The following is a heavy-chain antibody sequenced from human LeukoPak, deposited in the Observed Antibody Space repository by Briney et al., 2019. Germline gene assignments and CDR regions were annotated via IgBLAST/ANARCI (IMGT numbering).Heavy chain of an antibody. D-gene: IGHD2-8*01. V-gene: IGHV4-59*12. J-gene: IGHJ3*02. CDR1: GGSISSYY. CDR2: IYYSGST. Sequence: SETLSLTCTVSGGSISSYYWSWIRQPPGKGLEWIGYIYYSGSTNYNPSLKSRVTISVDTSKNQFSLKLSSVTAADTAVYYCARRARMGHNAFDIWGQGTMVTVSS. CDR3: ARRARMGHNAFDI.